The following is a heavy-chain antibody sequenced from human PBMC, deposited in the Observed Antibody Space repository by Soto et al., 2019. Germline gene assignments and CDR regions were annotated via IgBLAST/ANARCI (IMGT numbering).Heavy chain of an antibody. CDR2: INHSGST. Sequence: QVQLQQWGAGLLKPSETLSLTCAVYGGAFSGYYWSWIRQPPGKGLEWIGEINHSGSTNYNPPLKSRVTTSVDTSKNQFSLKLSSVTAADTAVYYCARGRRRDYYYYYGMDVWGQGTTVTVSS. CDR3: ARGRRRDYYYYYGMDV. CDR1: GGAFSGYY. V-gene: IGHV4-34*01. J-gene: IGHJ6*02.